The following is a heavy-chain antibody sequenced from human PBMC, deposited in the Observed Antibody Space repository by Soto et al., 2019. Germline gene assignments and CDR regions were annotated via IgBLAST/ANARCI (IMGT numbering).Heavy chain of an antibody. Sequence: QVQLVQSGAEVKKPGASVKVSCKASGYTFTGYYMHWVRQAPGQGLEWMGWINPNSGGTNYAQKFQGWVTMTRDTTISTAYMELSRLRSDDTAVYYCARDIGRLGDYGDYNWFDPWGQGTLVTVSS. CDR2: INPNSGGT. J-gene: IGHJ5*02. CDR3: ARDIGRLGDYGDYNWFDP. CDR1: GYTFTGYY. V-gene: IGHV1-2*04. D-gene: IGHD4-17*01.